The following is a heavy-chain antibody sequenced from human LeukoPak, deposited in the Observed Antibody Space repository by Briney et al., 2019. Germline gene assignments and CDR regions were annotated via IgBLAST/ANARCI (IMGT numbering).Heavy chain of an antibody. D-gene: IGHD2-2*01. CDR1: GFTFSDYY. J-gene: IGHJ4*02. CDR2: ITDTGTTI. CDR3: ARRHCSSTSCPLVDY. V-gene: IGHV3-11*04. Sequence: GGSLRLSCAAPGFTFSDYYMSWIRQAPGKGLEWVSYITDTGTTIYYPDSVKGRFTISRDNAKNSLYLQMNSLRAEDTAVYYCARRHCSSTSCPLVDYWGQGTLVTVSS.